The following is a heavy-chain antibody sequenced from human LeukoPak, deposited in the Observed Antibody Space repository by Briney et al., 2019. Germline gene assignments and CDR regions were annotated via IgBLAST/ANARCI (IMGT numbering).Heavy chain of an antibody. CDR3: AEAASVRGVSY. J-gene: IGHJ4*02. CDR2: INGDGSTT. D-gene: IGHD3-10*01. CDR1: GFTFSSYW. Sequence: GGSLRLSCAASGFTFSSYWMHWVRQAPGKGPLWVSHINGDGSTTNYADSVKGRFTISRDNAKNTLYLQMNSLRAEDTAVYYCAEAASVRGVSYWGLGTLVTVSS. V-gene: IGHV3-74*01.